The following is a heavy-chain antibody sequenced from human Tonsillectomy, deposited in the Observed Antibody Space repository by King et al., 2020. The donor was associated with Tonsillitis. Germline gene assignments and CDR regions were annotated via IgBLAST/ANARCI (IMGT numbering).Heavy chain of an antibody. D-gene: IGHD2-21*01. J-gene: IGHJ5*02. CDR2: IRNKAYGGTT. V-gene: IGHV3-49*05. CDR3: ARENEEASGDWFDP. Sequence: QLVQSGGGLVKPGRSLRLSCTASGFTFGDYAMSWFRQAPGKGLEWVGFIRNKAYGGTTEYAASVKGRFTISRDDSKSIACLQMNSLKTEDTAVYHCARENEEASGDWFDPWGQGTLVTVSS. CDR1: GFTFGDYA.